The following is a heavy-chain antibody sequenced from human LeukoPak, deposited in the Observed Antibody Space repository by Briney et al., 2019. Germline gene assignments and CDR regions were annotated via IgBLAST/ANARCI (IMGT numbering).Heavy chain of an antibody. CDR3: ARDRLAIFDY. CDR2: ISYDGSNK. J-gene: IGHJ4*02. V-gene: IGHV3-30-3*01. CDR1: GFTFSSYA. Sequence: PGGSLRLSCAASGFTFSSYAMHWVRQAPGKGLEWVAVISYDGSNKYYADSVKGRFTISRDNSKNTLYLQMNSLRADDTAVYYCARDRLAIFDYWGQGTLVTVSS.